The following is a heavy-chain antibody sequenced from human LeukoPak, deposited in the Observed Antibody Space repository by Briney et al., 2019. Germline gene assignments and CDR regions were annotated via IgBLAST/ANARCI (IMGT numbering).Heavy chain of an antibody. CDR1: GYTFTSYG. CDR3: ARDPAPYYYDYVWGSYRTDY. Sequence: GASVKVSCKASGYTFTSYGISWVRQAPGQGLEWMGWISAYNGNTNYAQKLQGRVTMTTDTSTSTAYMELRSLRSDDTAVYYCARDPAPYYYDYVWGSYRTDYWGQGTLVTVSS. CDR2: ISAYNGNT. D-gene: IGHD3-16*02. J-gene: IGHJ4*02. V-gene: IGHV1-18*01.